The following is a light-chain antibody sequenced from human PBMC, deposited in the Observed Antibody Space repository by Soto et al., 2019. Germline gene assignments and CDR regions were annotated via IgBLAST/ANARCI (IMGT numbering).Light chain of an antibody. Sequence: EMVLTQSPGTLSLSPGERATLSCRASESVRSSYLAWYQQKPGQAPRLLIYGASGRATGIPDRFSGSGSGTGFTLTISRLEPEDFAVYYCQQYGSSPWTFGQGTKVDIK. CDR1: ESVRSSY. J-gene: IGKJ1*01. CDR2: GAS. V-gene: IGKV3-20*01. CDR3: QQYGSSPWT.